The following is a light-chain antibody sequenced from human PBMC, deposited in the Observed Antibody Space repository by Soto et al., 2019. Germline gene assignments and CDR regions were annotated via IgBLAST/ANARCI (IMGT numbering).Light chain of an antibody. V-gene: IGKV3-15*01. J-gene: IGKJ2*01. CDR1: QSVSSN. Sequence: EIVMTQSPATLSVSPGERATLSCRASQSVSSNLAWYQQKPGQAPRLLIYGASTRATGIPARFSGSGSGTEFTLTISSLQSEDFAVYCCQQYYNWPMYTFGQGTKLEIK. CDR2: GAS. CDR3: QQYYNWPMYT.